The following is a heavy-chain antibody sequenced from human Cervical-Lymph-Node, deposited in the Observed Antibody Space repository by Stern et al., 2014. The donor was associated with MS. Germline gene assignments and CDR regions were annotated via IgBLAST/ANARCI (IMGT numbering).Heavy chain of an antibody. D-gene: IGHD3-10*01. CDR1: GGSISSGGYY. Sequence: QLQLQESGPGLVKPSQTLSLTCTVSGGSISSGGYYWSWIRQHPGKGLEWIGYIYYSGSTYYNPSLKSRVTISVDTSKNQFSLKLSSVTAADTAVYYCARAYYGSGSYSINPLDVWGQGTTVTVSS. V-gene: IGHV4-31*03. CDR2: IYYSGST. J-gene: IGHJ6*02. CDR3: ARAYYGSGSYSINPLDV.